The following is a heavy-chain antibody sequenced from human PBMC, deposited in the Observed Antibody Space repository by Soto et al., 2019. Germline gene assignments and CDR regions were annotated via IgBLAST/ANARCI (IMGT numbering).Heavy chain of an antibody. CDR3: AAGTLGAVWTPLDD. V-gene: IGHV4-59*12. J-gene: IGHJ4*02. Sequence: PSETLSLTCDVSGGSFSDNYWTWIRQVPGKGLEWIGYVYYGGSTNYNPSLKSRVTISVDASKQQFSLKLTSVTAADTALYYCAAGTLGAVWTPLDDWGQGILVTVPQ. CDR1: GGSFSDNY. CDR2: VYYGGST. D-gene: IGHD3-16*01.